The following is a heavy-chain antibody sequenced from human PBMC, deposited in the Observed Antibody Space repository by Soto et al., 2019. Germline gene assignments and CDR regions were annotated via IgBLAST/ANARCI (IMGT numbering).Heavy chain of an antibody. CDR2: IYYRGST. Sequence: CETLPDTRNVSGGIISGSYWSWIRQSPGKGLEYIGYIYYRGSTNYNSSLKSRVTMSVDTSRNQFSLKMNSVTAADTAVEDCARKQILPFLDEVDVLCKGTTV. CDR3: ARKQILPFLDEVDV. J-gene: IGHJ6*03. D-gene: IGHD2-21*02. CDR1: GGIISGSY. V-gene: IGHV4-59*01.